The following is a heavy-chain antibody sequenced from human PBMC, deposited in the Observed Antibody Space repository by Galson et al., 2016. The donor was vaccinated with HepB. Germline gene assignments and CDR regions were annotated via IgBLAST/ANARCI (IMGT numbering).Heavy chain of an antibody. V-gene: IGHV4-31*03. D-gene: IGHD3-10*01. J-gene: IGHJ6*02. Sequence: TLSLTCTVSGGSNSSGGYYWSWIRHHPGKGLEWIGYIYYSGSTYYNPSLKSRVAMSVDMSKNQFSLNLTSVTAADTAVYYCARDGDSGGYYGMDVWGQGTPVTVSS. CDR2: IYYSGST. CDR3: ARDGDSGGYYGMDV. CDR1: GGSNSSGGYY.